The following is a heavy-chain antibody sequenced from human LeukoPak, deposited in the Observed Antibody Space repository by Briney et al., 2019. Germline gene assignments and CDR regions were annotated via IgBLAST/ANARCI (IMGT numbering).Heavy chain of an antibody. CDR3: ARIRVNAPDI. Sequence: PSETLSLTCTVSGGSITNYYWSWIRQPPGKGLEWIGYIYHSGTTNYNPSLKSRVTMSVDTSKNQFSLKLSSVTAADTAVYYCARIRVNAPDIWGQGTMVTVSS. CDR1: GGSITNYY. D-gene: IGHD3-10*01. J-gene: IGHJ3*02. CDR2: IYHSGTT. V-gene: IGHV4-59*01.